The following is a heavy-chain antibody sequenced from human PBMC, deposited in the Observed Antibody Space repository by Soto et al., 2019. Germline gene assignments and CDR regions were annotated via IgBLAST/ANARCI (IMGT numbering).Heavy chain of an antibody. CDR3: ARLSPVYSSSWTNSNFDY. Sequence: SETLSLTCTVSGGSISSSSYYWGWIRQPPGKGLEWIGSIYYSGSTYYNPSLKSRVTISVDTSKNQFSLKLSSVTAADTAVYYCARLSPVYSSSWTNSNFDYWGQGTLVTVSS. J-gene: IGHJ4*02. D-gene: IGHD6-13*01. CDR2: IYYSGST. CDR1: GGSISSSSYY. V-gene: IGHV4-39*01.